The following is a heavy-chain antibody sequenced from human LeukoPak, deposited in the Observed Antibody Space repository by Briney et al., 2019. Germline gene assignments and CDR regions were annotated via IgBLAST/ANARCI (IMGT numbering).Heavy chain of an antibody. CDR3: ARNRGIAVAGTPWFDP. CDR2: IYHSGST. Sequence: SETLSLTCTVSGYSISSGYYWGWIRQPPGKGLEWIGSIYHSGSTYYNPSLKSRVTISVDTSKNQFSLKLSSVTAADTAVYYCARNRGIAVAGTPWFDPWGQGTLVTVSS. D-gene: IGHD6-19*01. J-gene: IGHJ5*02. CDR1: GYSISSGYY. V-gene: IGHV4-38-2*02.